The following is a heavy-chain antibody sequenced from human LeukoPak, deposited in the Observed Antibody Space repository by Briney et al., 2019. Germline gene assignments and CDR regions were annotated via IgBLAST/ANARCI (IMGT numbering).Heavy chain of an antibody. CDR3: ARDRVVPAAMNFDP. Sequence: ASVKVSCKASGYTFTGYYIHWVRQAPGQGLEWMGWINPNSGGTNYAQKFQGRVTMTRDTSISTAYMELTRLTSDDTAVYYCARDRVVPAAMNFDPWGQGILVTVSS. D-gene: IGHD2-2*01. V-gene: IGHV1-2*02. J-gene: IGHJ5*02. CDR2: INPNSGGT. CDR1: GYTFTGYY.